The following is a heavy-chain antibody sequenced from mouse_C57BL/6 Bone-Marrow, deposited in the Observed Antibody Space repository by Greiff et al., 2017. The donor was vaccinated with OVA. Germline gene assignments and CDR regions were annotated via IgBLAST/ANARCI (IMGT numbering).Heavy chain of an antibody. Sequence: QVQLQQPGAELVKPGASVKLSCEASGYTFTSYWMHWVKQRPGQGLEWIGMIHPNSGSTNYNEKFKSKATLTVDKSSSTAYMQLSSLTSEDSAVYYCARRSLYYYGSREYFDVWGTGTTVTVSS. V-gene: IGHV1-64*01. J-gene: IGHJ1*03. CDR3: ARRSLYYYGSREYFDV. D-gene: IGHD1-1*01. CDR2: IHPNSGST. CDR1: GYTFTSYW.